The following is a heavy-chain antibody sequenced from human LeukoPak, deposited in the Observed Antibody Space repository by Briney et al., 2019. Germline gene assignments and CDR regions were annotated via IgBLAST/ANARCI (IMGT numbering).Heavy chain of an antibody. V-gene: IGHV3-30*18. CDR1: GFTFSSHG. J-gene: IGHJ4*02. CDR2: ISNDGSKK. CDR3: AKDRYSYAFEYSDS. D-gene: IGHD5-18*01. Sequence: GGSLRLSCAASGFTFSSHGMHWVRQAPGKGLDWVAVISNDGSKKYYADSVKGRFTISRDNSKNTLSLQVSSLRAEDTAVYYCAKDRYSYAFEYSDSWGQGTLVTVSS.